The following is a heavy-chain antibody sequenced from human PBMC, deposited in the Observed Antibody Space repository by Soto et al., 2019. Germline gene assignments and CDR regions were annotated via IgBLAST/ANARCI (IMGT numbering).Heavy chain of an antibody. Sequence: QLQLQESGSGLVKPSQTLSLTCAVSGGSISSGGYSWSWIRQPPGKGLEWIGYIYHSGSTYYHPSPSSRVPISVDRAKTQFSLNVSSVTAADTAVYYCARAGGLGAVAVDYWGQGTLVTVSS. D-gene: IGHD6-19*01. CDR2: IYHSGST. CDR3: ARAGGLGAVAVDY. J-gene: IGHJ4*02. V-gene: IGHV4-30-2*01. CDR1: GGSISSGGYS.